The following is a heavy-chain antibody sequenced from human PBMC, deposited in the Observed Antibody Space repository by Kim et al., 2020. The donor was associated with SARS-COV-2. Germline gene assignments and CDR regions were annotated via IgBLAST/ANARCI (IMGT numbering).Heavy chain of an antibody. D-gene: IGHD6-19*01. J-gene: IGHJ5*02. CDR3: ARRIAVAGMDWFDP. CDR2: IYYSGST. Sequence: SETLSLTCTVSGGSINSSSYNWGWIRQPPGKGLEWIGSIYYSGSTYYNPSLKSRVTISVDTSKNQFSLKLSSVTAADTAVYYCARRIAVAGMDWFDPWGQGTLVTVSS. CDR1: GGSINSSSYN. V-gene: IGHV4-39*01.